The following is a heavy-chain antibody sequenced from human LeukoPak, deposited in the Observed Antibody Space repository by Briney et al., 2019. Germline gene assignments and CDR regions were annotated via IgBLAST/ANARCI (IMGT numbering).Heavy chain of an antibody. Sequence: PGGSLRLSCAASGFTFTTYSMHSVRQVPGKGLVWVSRIKSDGSRTYYADSVKGRFTISRDNAKSTLYLQMDSLRAEDTAVYYCARALSSAWGLVDCWGQGPLVTVSS. J-gene: IGHJ4*02. CDR1: GFTFTTYS. CDR3: ARALSSAWGLVDC. D-gene: IGHD6-19*01. CDR2: IKSDGSRT. V-gene: IGHV3-74*01.